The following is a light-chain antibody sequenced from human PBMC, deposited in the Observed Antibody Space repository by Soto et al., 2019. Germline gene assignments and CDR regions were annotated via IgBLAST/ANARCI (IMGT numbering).Light chain of an antibody. CDR3: QQLNNYPYT. CDR1: QGISSY. V-gene: IGKV1-9*01. CDR2: AAS. Sequence: DIQLTQSPSFLSASVGDRVTITCRASQGISSYLAWYQQKPGKAPKLLIYAASTLQSGVPSRFSGSGSGTEFTLTISSLQPEDFATYYCQQLNNYPYTIGQGTKLEIK. J-gene: IGKJ2*01.